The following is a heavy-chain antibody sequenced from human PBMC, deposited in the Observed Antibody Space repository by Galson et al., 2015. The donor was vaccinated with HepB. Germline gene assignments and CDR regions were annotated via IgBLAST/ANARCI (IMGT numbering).Heavy chain of an antibody. Sequence: SETLSLTCTVSGGSISSSSYYWGWIRQPPGKGLEWIGSIYYSGSTYYNPSLKSRVTISVDTSKNQFSLKLSSVTAADTAVYYCARAQELGSSWYRWGWFDPWGQGTLVTVSS. J-gene: IGHJ5*02. CDR2: IYYSGST. V-gene: IGHV4-39*07. D-gene: IGHD6-13*01. CDR3: ARAQELGSSWYRWGWFDP. CDR1: GGSISSSSYY.